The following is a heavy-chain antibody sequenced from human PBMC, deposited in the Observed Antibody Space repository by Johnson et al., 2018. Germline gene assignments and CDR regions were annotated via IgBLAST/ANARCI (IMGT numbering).Heavy chain of an antibody. CDR2: IYSGGST. D-gene: IGHD3-10*01. CDR3: AKGGDVLLWFGDEAFDI. Sequence: VQLVQSGGGVVQPGGSLRLSCAASGFTVSSNYMSWVRQAPGKGLEWVSVIYSGGSTYYADSVKGRFTISRDNSKNTLYLQMNSLRAEDTAVYYCAKGGDVLLWFGDEAFDIWGQGTMVTVSS. V-gene: IGHV3-66*02. CDR1: GFTVSSNY. J-gene: IGHJ3*02.